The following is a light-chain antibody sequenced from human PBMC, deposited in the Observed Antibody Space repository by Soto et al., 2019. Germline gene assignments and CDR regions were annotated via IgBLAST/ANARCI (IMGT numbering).Light chain of an antibody. CDR1: SSDVGSYNF. CDR3: SSYAGSNSHV. V-gene: IGLV2-8*01. Sequence: QSVLTQPPSASGSPGESVTISCTGTSSDVGSYNFVSWYQQRPGKAPKFVISEVSKRPSGVPDRFSGSKSGNTASLTVSGLQAEEEADYYCSSYAGSNSHVFGTGTKVTGL. J-gene: IGLJ1*01. CDR2: EVS.